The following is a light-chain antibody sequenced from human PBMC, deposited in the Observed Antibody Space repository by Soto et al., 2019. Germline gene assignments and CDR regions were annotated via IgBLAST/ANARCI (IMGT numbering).Light chain of an antibody. CDR1: QSINIW. V-gene: IGKV1-5*03. Sequence: DIQMTQSPPTLSASVGDRVTITCRASQSINIWLAWYQQKPGKAPKLLIYKASSLESGVPSRFSGSGSGTEFTLTISSLQPDDFATYYCKQYNSYSTFGQGTKVDIK. CDR2: KAS. J-gene: IGKJ1*01. CDR3: KQYNSYST.